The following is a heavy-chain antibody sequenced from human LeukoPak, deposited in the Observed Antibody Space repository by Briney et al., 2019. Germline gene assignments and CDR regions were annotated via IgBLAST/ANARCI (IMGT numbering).Heavy chain of an antibody. D-gene: IGHD1-26*01. V-gene: IGHV1-18*04. CDR1: GYTFTNYY. Sequence: ASVKVSCKASGYTFTNYYMHWVRQAPGQGLEWMGWISAYNGNTNYAQKLQGRVTMTTDTSTSTAYMELRSLRSDDTAVYYCARDFSGSYSDFDYWGQGTLVTVSS. CDR3: ARDFSGSYSDFDY. J-gene: IGHJ4*02. CDR2: ISAYNGNT.